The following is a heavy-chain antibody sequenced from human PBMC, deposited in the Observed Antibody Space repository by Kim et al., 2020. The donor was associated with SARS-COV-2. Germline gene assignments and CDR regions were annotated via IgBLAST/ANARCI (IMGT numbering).Heavy chain of an antibody. D-gene: IGHD3-10*01. CDR3: ARGLLVAPSRRDYKFYYGMDV. V-gene: IGHV3-30*04. CDR2: ISSDGNNK. Sequence: GVSLRLSCAASGFTFSNFAMHWVRQSPGKGLEWVAVISSDGNNKYYAESVKGRFTISRDNSKNTLYLQMNSLRAEDTAVYYCARGLLVAPSRRDYKFYYGMDVWGQGTTVTVSS. CDR1: GFTFSNFA. J-gene: IGHJ6*02.